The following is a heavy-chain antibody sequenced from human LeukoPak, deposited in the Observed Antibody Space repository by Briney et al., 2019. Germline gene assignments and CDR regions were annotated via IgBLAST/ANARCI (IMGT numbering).Heavy chain of an antibody. D-gene: IGHD6-13*01. CDR2: IYYSGST. Sequence: PSETLSLTCTVSGGSISVSGYYWGWIRQPPGKGLEWIGSIYYSGSTYYNPSLKSRVTMSVDTSKKQFSLKLSSVTAADTAVYYCARDKAGSRYFDLWGRGTLVTVSS. CDR3: ARDKAGSRYFDL. V-gene: IGHV4-39*07. J-gene: IGHJ2*01. CDR1: GGSISVSGYY.